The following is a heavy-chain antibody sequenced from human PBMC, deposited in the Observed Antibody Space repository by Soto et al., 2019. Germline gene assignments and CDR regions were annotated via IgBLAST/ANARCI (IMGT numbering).Heavy chain of an antibody. CDR1: GGSVSSGSHY. D-gene: IGHD4-17*01. CDR2: IYYSGST. J-gene: IGHJ4*02. CDR3: ARGDYGGNSVDY. V-gene: IGHV4-61*01. Sequence: SETLSLTCTVSGGSVSSGSHYWSWIRQPPGKGLEWIGYIYYSGSTNYNPSLKSRVTISVDTSKNQFSLKLSSVTAADTAVYYCARGDYGGNSVDYWGQGTLVTVSS.